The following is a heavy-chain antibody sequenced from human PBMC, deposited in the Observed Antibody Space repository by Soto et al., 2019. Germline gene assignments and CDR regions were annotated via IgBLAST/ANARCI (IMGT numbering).Heavy chain of an antibody. J-gene: IGHJ6*02. V-gene: IGHV1-8*01. CDR2: MNPDSGNT. CDR1: GYTFTSYD. D-gene: IGHD5-12*01. Sequence: ASVKGSRKASGYTFTSYDINWVRQATGQGAEWMGWMNPDSGNTGYVQKFQGRVTMTRNTAISTAYMELSSLRSEDTAVYYCARDPNIVATMGSIYYYYGMDVWGQGTTVTVSS. CDR3: ARDPNIVATMGSIYYYYGMDV.